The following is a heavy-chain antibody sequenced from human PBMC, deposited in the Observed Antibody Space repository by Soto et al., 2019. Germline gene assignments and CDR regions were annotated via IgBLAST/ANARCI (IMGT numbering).Heavy chain of an antibody. CDR2: ISYDGSNK. D-gene: IGHD6-19*01. CDR1: GFTFSSYA. J-gene: IGHJ4*02. CDR3: ARDGSGWSRDC. V-gene: IGHV3-30-3*01. Sequence: GGSLRLSCAASGFTFSSYAMHWVRQAPGKGLEWVAVISYDGSNKYYADSVKGRFTVSRDNAKNALYLQMNSLRAEDTAVYYCARDGSGWSRDCWGQGTLVTVPS.